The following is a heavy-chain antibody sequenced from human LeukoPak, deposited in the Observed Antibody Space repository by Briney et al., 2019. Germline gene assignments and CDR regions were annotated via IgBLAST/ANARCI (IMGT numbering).Heavy chain of an antibody. J-gene: IGHJ4*02. Sequence: GGSLRLSCAASGFTFSSYWMHWVRQAPGKGLVWVSRINSDDSSPIYEDSVKGRFTISRDNAKNTLYLQMNSLRAEDTAVYYCARGIYWGAAGPYFDYWGQGTLVTVSS. V-gene: IGHV3-74*01. CDR3: ARGIYWGAAGPYFDY. CDR2: INSDDSSP. CDR1: GFTFSSYW. D-gene: IGHD6-13*01.